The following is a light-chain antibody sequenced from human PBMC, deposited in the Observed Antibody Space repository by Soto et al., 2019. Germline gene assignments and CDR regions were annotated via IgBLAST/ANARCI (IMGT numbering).Light chain of an antibody. CDR1: SSSFRTNA. CDR3: ATWDDSLKSVV. V-gene: IGLV1-44*01. J-gene: IGLJ2*01. Sequence: QSVLTQPPSASGTPGQRVTISCAGKSSSFRTNAVIWYQQLPGSAPKLLMYSNNQRPSGVPDRFSGSKSGTSAPLAISGLQSEDAADYYCATWDDSLKSVVFGGGTKVTVL. CDR2: SNN.